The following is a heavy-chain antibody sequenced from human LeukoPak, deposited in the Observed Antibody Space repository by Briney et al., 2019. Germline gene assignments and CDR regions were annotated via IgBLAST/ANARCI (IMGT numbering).Heavy chain of an antibody. CDR2: ISSSSSYI. CDR1: GFTFSSYS. J-gene: IGHJ4*02. V-gene: IGHV3-21*01. D-gene: IGHD1-26*01. CDR3: ERDGIGSTAFDY. Sequence: GGSLRLSCAASGFTFSSYSMNWVRQAPGKGLEWVSSISSSSSYIYYADSVKGRFTISRDNAKNSLYLQMNSLRAEDTAVYYCERDGIGSTAFDYWGQGTLVTVSS.